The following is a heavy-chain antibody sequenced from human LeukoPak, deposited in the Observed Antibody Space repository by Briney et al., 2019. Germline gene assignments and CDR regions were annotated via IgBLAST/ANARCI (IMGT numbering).Heavy chain of an antibody. D-gene: IGHD3-22*01. CDR3: AKDRPNYYGTNGHYYRRDGDC. CDR1: GFTFSSYA. J-gene: IGHJ4*02. CDR2: TSSSGETA. V-gene: IGHV3-23*01. Sequence: GGSLRLSCVASGFTFSSYAMSWVRQAAGKGLEWVSSTSSSGETAYYADSVKGRFTISRDNSRNTLYLQMNSLRAEDTAVYYCAKDRPNYYGTNGHYYRRDGDCWGQGTLVTVSS.